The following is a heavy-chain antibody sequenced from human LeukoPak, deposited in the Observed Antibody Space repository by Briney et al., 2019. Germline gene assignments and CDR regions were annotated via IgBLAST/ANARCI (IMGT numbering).Heavy chain of an antibody. D-gene: IGHD3-3*01. CDR2: ISGSGATT. CDR3: AKAGELRFLEWSMGYYFDY. Sequence: GGSLRLSCAASGFTFSSYAMSWVRQAPGKGLEWVSAISGSGATTYYADSVKGRFTISRDNSKNTLYLQMNSLRAEDTAVYYCAKAGELRFLEWSMGYYFDYWGQGTLVTVSS. CDR1: GFTFSSYA. J-gene: IGHJ4*02. V-gene: IGHV3-23*01.